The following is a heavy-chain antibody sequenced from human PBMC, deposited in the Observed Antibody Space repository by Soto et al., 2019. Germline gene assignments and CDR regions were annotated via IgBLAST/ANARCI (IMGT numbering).Heavy chain of an antibody. D-gene: IGHD2-2*01. CDR2: IYPGDSDT. CDR3: ARHREAVVPAATRDYYYYMDV. Sequence: GESLKISCKGSGYSFTSYWIGWVRQMPGKGLEWMGIIYPGDSDTRYSPSFQGQVTISADKSISTAYLQWSSLKASDTAMYYCARHREAVVPAATRDYYYYMDVWGKGTTVTV. CDR1: GYSFTSYW. V-gene: IGHV5-51*01. J-gene: IGHJ6*03.